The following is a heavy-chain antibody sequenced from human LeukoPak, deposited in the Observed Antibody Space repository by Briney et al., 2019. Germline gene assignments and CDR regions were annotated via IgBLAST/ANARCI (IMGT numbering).Heavy chain of an antibody. CDR1: GFTFSSSW. J-gene: IGHJ4*02. Sequence: GGSLRLSCAASGFTFSSSWMCWVRQAPGKGLEWVANINEDGSGKYYVDSVRGRFTISRDNTKNSLCLQMNSLRAEDTAVYYCARDSFTYGNYWGQGTLVTVSS. D-gene: IGHD3-10*01. CDR3: ARDSFTYGNY. V-gene: IGHV3-7*01. CDR2: INEDGSGK.